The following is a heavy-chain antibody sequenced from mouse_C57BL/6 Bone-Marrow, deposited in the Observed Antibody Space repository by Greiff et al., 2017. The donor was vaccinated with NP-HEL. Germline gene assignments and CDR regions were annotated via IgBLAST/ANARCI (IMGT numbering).Heavy chain of an antibody. D-gene: IGHD1-1*01. CDR1: GFSLTSYG. CDR3: AKPYYYGSSYGFAY. V-gene: IGHV2-4*01. Sequence: VQLQQSGPGLVQPSQSLSITCTVSGFSLTSYGVHWVRQPPGKGLEWLGVIWSGGSTDYTADFISRLSSSKDNSKSQVFFKMNSLKADDTAIYYCAKPYYYGSSYGFAYWGQGTLVTVSA. J-gene: IGHJ3*01. CDR2: IWSGGST.